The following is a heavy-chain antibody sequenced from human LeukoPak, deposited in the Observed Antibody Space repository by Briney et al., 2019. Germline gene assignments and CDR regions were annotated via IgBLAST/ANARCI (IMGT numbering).Heavy chain of an antibody. CDR2: ISSSSSYI. CDR3: ATARAAGTEFDY. J-gene: IGHJ4*02. D-gene: IGHD6-13*01. Sequence: PGGSLRLSCAASGFTFSSYSMNWVRQAPGKELEWISSISSSSSYIYYADSVKGRFTISRDNAKNSLYLQMNSLRAEDTAVYYCATARAAGTEFDYWGQGTLVAVSS. V-gene: IGHV3-21*01. CDR1: GFTFSSYS.